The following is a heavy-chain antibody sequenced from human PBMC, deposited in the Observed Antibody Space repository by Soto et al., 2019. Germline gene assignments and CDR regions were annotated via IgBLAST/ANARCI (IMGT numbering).Heavy chain of an antibody. D-gene: IGHD3-22*01. Sequence: GASVNVSCKVSGYTLTELSMHWVRQAPGKGLELMGGFDPEDGETIYAQKFQGRVTMTEXXXXXXAXMXLSXLRSEDTAVYYCATRTDSSGYYSNFDYWG. V-gene: IGHV1-24*01. CDR3: ATRTDSSGYYSNFDY. CDR1: GYTLTELS. CDR2: FDPEDGET. J-gene: IGHJ4*01.